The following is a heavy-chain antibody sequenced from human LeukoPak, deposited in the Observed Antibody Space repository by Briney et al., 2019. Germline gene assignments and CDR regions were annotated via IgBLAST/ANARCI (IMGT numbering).Heavy chain of an antibody. J-gene: IGHJ6*02. CDR3: ARAPRKYYYGMDV. Sequence: ASVKVSCKASGYTFTNFGVSWVRQAPGQGLEWMGWFSPYNGDTNFAPKLQGRVTGTTDTSTSTAYMELRSLRSDDTAVYYCARAPRKYYYGMDVWGQGTTVTVSS. CDR1: GYTFTNFG. V-gene: IGHV1-18*01. CDR2: FSPYNGDT. D-gene: IGHD6-6*01.